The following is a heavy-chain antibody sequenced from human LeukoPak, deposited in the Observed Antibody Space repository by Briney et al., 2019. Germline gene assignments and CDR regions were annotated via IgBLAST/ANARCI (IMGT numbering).Heavy chain of an antibody. CDR1: GFAFNYFG. CDR2: ISYDGSKK. V-gene: IGHV3-30*18. CDR3: AKSRLSDTSDSSTGNWFDP. Sequence: GGSLRLSCAASGFAFNYFGMNWVRQAPGKGLEWTAFISYDGSKKYYADSVKGRFTISRDNSNNTLYLLMNSLRPEDMAVYYCAKSRLSDTSDSSTGNWFDPWGQGTLVTVSS. J-gene: IGHJ5*02. D-gene: IGHD2-2*01.